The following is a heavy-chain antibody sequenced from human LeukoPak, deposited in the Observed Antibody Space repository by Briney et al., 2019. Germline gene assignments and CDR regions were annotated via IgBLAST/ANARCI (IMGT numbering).Heavy chain of an antibody. V-gene: IGHV3-21*06. J-gene: IGHJ5*02. CDR3: ARAGSDWFNWFDP. Sequence: GGSLRLSCAASGFIFSTYSMNWVRQAPGKGLEWVSSISSSTSYIYYADSVKGRFTISRDNAKNSLYLQMNSLRVEDTAVYYCARAGSDWFNWFDPWGQGTLVTVSS. CDR1: GFIFSTYS. CDR2: ISSSTSYI. D-gene: IGHD6-19*01.